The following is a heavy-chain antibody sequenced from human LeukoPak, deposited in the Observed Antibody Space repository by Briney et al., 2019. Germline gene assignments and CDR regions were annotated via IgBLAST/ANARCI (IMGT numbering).Heavy chain of an antibody. J-gene: IGHJ4*02. CDR1: GYSFTSYW. CDR3: AALSDGTYGSGSYSGFGFDY. Sequence: GESLKISCKGSGYSFTSYWIGWVRQMPGKGLEWMGIIFPGDSDTRYSPSFQGHVTISADKSISTAYLQWSSLKASDTAMYYCAALSDGTYGSGSYSGFGFDYWGQGTLVTVSS. D-gene: IGHD3-10*01. V-gene: IGHV5-51*01. CDR2: IFPGDSDT.